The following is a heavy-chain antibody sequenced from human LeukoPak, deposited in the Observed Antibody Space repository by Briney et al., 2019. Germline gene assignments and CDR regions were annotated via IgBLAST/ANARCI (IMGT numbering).Heavy chain of an antibody. D-gene: IGHD2-8*01. Sequence: SETLSLTCAVSGYSITSGYYWGWIRQPPGKGLELIGSIYHSGSPYCKPSLNSRVTLSVDTSENQFSLKLRSVSAADKAVYYCARDCTNGVCLPGTRGWFDPWGQGTLVTVSS. J-gene: IGHJ5*02. CDR3: ARDCTNGVCLPGTRGWFDP. CDR1: GYSITSGYY. V-gene: IGHV4-38-2*02. CDR2: IYHSGSP.